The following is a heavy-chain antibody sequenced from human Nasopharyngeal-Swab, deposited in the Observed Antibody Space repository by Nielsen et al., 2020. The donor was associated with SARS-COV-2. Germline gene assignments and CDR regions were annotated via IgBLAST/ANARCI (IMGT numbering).Heavy chain of an antibody. J-gene: IGHJ5*02. CDR1: GGTFSSYA. D-gene: IGHD3-22*01. Sequence: SSVKVSCKASGGTFSSYAICWVRQAPGQGLEWMGGIIPIFVTANYAQKFQGRVMITVDKSPTTAYMELSSLRSEDTAVYYCARVLPYYYDSSGLLYDAWGQGTLATVSS. CDR3: ARVLPYYYDSSGLLYDA. V-gene: IGHV1-69*06. CDR2: IIPIFVTA.